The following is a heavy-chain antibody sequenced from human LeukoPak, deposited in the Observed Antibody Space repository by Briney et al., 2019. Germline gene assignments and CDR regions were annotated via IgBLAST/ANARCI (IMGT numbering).Heavy chain of an antibody. J-gene: IGHJ3*02. CDR3: ARSSIVGATWAFDI. Sequence: SETLSLTCTVSGGSISSYYWSWIRQPPGKGLEWIAYIYYSGSTNYNPSLKSRVTISVDTSKNQFSLKPSSVTAADTAVYYCARSSIVGATWAFDIWGQGIMVTVSS. CDR2: IYYSGST. D-gene: IGHD1-26*01. CDR1: GGSISSYY. V-gene: IGHV4-59*01.